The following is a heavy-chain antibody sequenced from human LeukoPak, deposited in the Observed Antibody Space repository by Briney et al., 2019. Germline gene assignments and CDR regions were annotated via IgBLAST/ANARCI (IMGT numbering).Heavy chain of an antibody. D-gene: IGHD6-13*01. J-gene: IGHJ4*02. V-gene: IGHV1-69*06. Sequence: ASVKVSCKASGGTFSSYATSWVRQAPGQGLEWMGGIIPIFGTANYAQKFQGRVTITADKSTSTAYMELSSLRSEDTAVYYCARDLIAAAGLYYFDYWGQGTLVTVSS. CDR2: IIPIFGTA. CDR1: GGTFSSYA. CDR3: ARDLIAAAGLYYFDY.